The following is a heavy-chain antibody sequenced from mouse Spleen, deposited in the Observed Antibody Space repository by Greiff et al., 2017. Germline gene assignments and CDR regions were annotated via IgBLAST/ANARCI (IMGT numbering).Heavy chain of an antibody. CDR2: IYWDDDK. Sequence: QVTLKESGPGILQSSQTLSLTCSFSGFSLSTSGMGVSWIRQPSGKGLEWLAHIYWDDDKRYNPSLKSRLTISKDTSRNQVFLKITSVDTADTATYYCARRAASTGTAYFDVWGAGTTVTVSS. J-gene: IGHJ1*01. D-gene: IGHD4-1*02. V-gene: IGHV8-12*01. CDR1: GFSLSTSGMG. CDR3: ARRAASTGTAYFDV.